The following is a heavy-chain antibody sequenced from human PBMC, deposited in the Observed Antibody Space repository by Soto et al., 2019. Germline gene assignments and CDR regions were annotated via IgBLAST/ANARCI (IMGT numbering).Heavy chain of an antibody. CDR1: GFTFSSYG. CDR3: AKAIVTGIFGELFDY. CDR2: ISYDGSNK. J-gene: IGHJ4*02. D-gene: IGHD3-10*01. Sequence: QVQLVESGGGVVQPGRSLRLSCAAAGFTFSSYGMHWVRQAPGKGLEWVAVISYDGSNKYYADSVKGRFTISRDNSKNTLYRQKNSLRAEDTAVYYCAKAIVTGIFGELFDYWGQGTLVTVSS. V-gene: IGHV3-30*18.